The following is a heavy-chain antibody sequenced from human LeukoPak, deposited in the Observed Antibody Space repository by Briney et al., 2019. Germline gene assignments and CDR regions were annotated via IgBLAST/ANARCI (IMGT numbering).Heavy chain of an antibody. V-gene: IGHV2-5*02. CDR2: IYWDDDK. CDR1: GFSLSNSGVG. J-gene: IGHJ4*02. D-gene: IGHD6-19*01. CDR3: ARTPARGQWLVRLDY. Sequence: SGPTLVKPTQTLTLTCTFSGFSLSNSGVGVGWIRQPPGKALEWVALIYWDDDKRYSPSLKSRLAISKDTSKNQVVLIMSDMEPVDTGTYYCARTPARGQWLVRLDYWGQGTLVTVSS.